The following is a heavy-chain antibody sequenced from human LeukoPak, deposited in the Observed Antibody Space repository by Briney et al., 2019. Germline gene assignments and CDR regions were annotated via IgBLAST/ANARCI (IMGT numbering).Heavy chain of an antibody. CDR1: GFTFSIYA. CDR2: ISGSGGST. Sequence: GGSLRLSCAASGFTFSIYAMSSVRQAPGKWLQWLSAISGSGGSTYYADSVKGRFTISRDKAKNTLYLQMNSLRTEDTATHYCAKVRYCDILTGYFDYWGQGTLVTVSS. V-gene: IGHV3-23*01. J-gene: IGHJ4*02. D-gene: IGHD3-9*01. CDR3: AKVRYCDILTGYFDY.